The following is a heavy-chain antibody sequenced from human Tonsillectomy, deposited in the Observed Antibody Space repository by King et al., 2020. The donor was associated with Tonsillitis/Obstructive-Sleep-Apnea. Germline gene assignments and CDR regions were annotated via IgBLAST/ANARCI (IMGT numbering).Heavy chain of an antibody. D-gene: IGHD3-3*01. J-gene: IGHJ4*02. CDR2: FSSNGCST. CDR3: VKEGHYDFWSGYFDY. CDR1: GFTFSSYA. V-gene: IGHV3-64D*06. Sequence: VQLVESGGGLVQPGGSLRLSCSSSGFTFSSYAMHWVRQAPGKGREYVSAFSSNGCSTYYAEPVKGRFPISRDNSKNTLYIQMSSLRAEDTAVYYCVKEGHYDFWSGYFDYWGQGTLVTVSS.